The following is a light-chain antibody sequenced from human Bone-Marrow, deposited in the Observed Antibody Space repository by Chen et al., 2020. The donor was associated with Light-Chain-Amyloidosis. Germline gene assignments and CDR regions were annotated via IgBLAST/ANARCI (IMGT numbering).Light chain of an antibody. Sequence: SYVRTQPSSVSVAPGQTATIACGGTNIGSTSVHWYQQPPGQAPLLVVYDDSDRPSGLPERLSGSNSGTSATLTISRVEAGDEAEYYCQVWDRSSDRPVFGGGTQLTVL. CDR3: QVWDRSSDRPV. J-gene: IGLJ3*02. V-gene: IGLV3-21*02. CDR2: DDS. CDR1: NIGSTS.